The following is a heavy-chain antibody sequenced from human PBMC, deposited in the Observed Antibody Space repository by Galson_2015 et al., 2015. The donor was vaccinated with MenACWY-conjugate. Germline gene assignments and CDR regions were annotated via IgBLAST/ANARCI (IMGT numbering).Heavy chain of an antibody. V-gene: IGHV4-59*01. CDR3: ARGVNLASMAGY. CDR2: MYYSGSA. D-gene: IGHD3-3*02. CDR1: GGPINSYY. Sequence: ETLSRTCTVSGGPINSYYWSWIRQPPGRGLEWIGYMYYSGSANYNPSLKSRVTISVDTSKNQFSLTMTSVTAADTAVYYCARGVNLASMAGYWGQGTLVTVSS. J-gene: IGHJ4*02.